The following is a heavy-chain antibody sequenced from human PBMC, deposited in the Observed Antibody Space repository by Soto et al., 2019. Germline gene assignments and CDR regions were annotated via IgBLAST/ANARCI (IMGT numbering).Heavy chain of an antibody. Sequence: GGSLRLSCTASGFTFTNAWMNWVRQAPGKGLEWVGRVRSKTDGGGTDYAAPVKGRFTISRDDSKNIVYLQMNSLKTEDTAVYFCTTIGRGYSYGWRASTWGAFDYWGQGTLVTVSS. D-gene: IGHD5-18*01. CDR1: GFTFTNAW. CDR2: VRSKTDGGGT. J-gene: IGHJ4*02. CDR3: TTIGRGYSYGWRASTWGAFDY. V-gene: IGHV3-15*07.